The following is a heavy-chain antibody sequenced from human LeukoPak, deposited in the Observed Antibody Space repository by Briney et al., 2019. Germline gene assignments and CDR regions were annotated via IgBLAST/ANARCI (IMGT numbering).Heavy chain of an antibody. CDR1: GYSISSGYY. Sequence: PSETLSLTCTVSGYSISSGYYWGWIRQPPGKGLEWIGYIYHSGITYCNSSFKSRVTISVDTSKNQFSLKLSSVTAADTAVYYCARHSGSYPLDYWGQGTLVTVSS. V-gene: IGHV4-38-2*02. CDR2: IYHSGIT. J-gene: IGHJ4*02. CDR3: ARHSGSYPLDY. D-gene: IGHD1-26*01.